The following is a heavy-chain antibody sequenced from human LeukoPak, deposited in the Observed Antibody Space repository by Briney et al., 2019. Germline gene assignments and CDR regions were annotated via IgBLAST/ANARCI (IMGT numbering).Heavy chain of an antibody. Sequence: GGSLRLSCAASGFTFSSYAMHWVRQAPGKGLEWVAVISYDGSNKYYADSVKGRFTISRDNSKNTLYLQMNSLRADDTAVHYCARCNTIFGVVIIPFLGYWGQGTLVTVSS. J-gene: IGHJ4*02. CDR1: GFTFSSYA. V-gene: IGHV3-30-3*01. D-gene: IGHD3-3*01. CDR2: ISYDGSNK. CDR3: ARCNTIFGVVIIPFLGY.